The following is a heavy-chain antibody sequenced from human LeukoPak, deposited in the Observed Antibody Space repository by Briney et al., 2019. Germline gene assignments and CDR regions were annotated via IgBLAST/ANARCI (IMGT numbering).Heavy chain of an antibody. CDR2: ISWDSAAI. Sequence: GGSLRLSCAASGFRFADYAMHWVRQAPGKGLEWVSGISWDSAAIGYADSVRGRFTLSRDNAKNSLFLQMSSLRVEDTALYYCTKRARMGIAAAGDGFHIWGQGTMVTVSS. J-gene: IGHJ3*02. CDR1: GFRFADYA. D-gene: IGHD6-13*01. CDR3: TKRARMGIAAAGDGFHI. V-gene: IGHV3-9*01.